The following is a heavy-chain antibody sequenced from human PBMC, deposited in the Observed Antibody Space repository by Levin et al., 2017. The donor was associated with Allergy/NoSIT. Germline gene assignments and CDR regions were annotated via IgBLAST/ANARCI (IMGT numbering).Heavy chain of an antibody. CDR2: SNRDGSST. Sequence: GGSLRLSCAASGFTFRKSWMHWVRQAPGKGLVWVSHSNRDGSSTTYADSVKGRFTISRDNAKNTLYLQMNSLRAEDTAVYYCARDQAYGMDGWGQGTTVTVSS. CDR3: ARDQAYGMDG. CDR1: GFTFRKSW. V-gene: IGHV3-74*01. J-gene: IGHJ6*02.